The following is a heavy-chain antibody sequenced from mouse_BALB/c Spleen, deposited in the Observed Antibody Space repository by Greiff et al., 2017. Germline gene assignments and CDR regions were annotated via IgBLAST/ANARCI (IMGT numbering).Heavy chain of an antibody. CDR2: INSNGGST. CDR1: GFTFSSYG. V-gene: IGHV5-6-3*01. Sequence: EVKLVESGGGLVQPGGSLKLSCAASGFTFSSYGMSWVRQTPDKRLELVATINSNGGSTYYPDSVKGRFTISRDNAKNTLYLQMSSLKSEDTAMYYCARDEVRAPYYYAMDYWGQGTSVTVSS. J-gene: IGHJ4*01. CDR3: ARDEVRAPYYYAMDY.